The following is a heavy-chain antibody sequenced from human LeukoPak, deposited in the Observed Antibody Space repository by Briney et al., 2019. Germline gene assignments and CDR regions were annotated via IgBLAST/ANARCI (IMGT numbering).Heavy chain of an antibody. V-gene: IGHV1-2*02. J-gene: IGHJ5*02. Sequence: ASVKVSCKASGYTLTGYYMHWVRQAPGQGLEWMGWINPNSGGTNYAQKFQGRVTMTRDTSISTAYMELSRLRSDDTAVYYCARGYSSGWYRNWFDPWGQGTLVTVSS. CDR1: GYTLTGYY. CDR3: ARGYSSGWYRNWFDP. D-gene: IGHD6-19*01. CDR2: INPNSGGT.